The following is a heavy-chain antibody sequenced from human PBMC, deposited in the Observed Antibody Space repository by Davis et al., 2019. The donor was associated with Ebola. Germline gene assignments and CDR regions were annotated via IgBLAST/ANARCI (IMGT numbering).Heavy chain of an antibody. CDR3: ARRPTVPGWYFDL. CDR1: GFPFTSYT. Sequence: GESLKISCAASGFPFTSYTLNWVRQAPGKGLEWISYISGTSDSIVYADSVKGRFTVSRDNAKNSVFLQMNNLRDGDTAVYYCARRPTVPGWYFDLWGRGTLLTVSS. J-gene: IGHJ2*01. CDR2: ISGTSDSI. V-gene: IGHV3-48*02.